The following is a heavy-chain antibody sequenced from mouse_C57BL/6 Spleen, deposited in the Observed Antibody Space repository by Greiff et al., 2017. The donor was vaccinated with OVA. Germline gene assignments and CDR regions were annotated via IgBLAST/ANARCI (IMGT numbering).Heavy chain of an antibody. CDR2: INPNNGGT. CDR3: ARSGIYYDYDIGSSYAMDY. Sequence: VQLQQSGPELVKPGASVKISCKASVYTFTDYIMDWVKQSPGPSLSLIGDINPNNGGTIYNQKFKGKATLTVDKSSSTAYMELRSLTSEDTAVYYCARSGIYYDYDIGSSYAMDYWGQGTSVTVSS. J-gene: IGHJ4*01. CDR1: VYTFTDYI. D-gene: IGHD2-4*01. V-gene: IGHV1-18*01.